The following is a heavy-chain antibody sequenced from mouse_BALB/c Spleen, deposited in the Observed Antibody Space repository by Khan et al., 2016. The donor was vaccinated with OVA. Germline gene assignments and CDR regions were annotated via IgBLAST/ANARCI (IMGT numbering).Heavy chain of an antibody. CDR3: AGDRIDY. CDR2: INPSSGYT. Sequence: QVQLKESGAELAKPGASVKMSCTASGYTFTSYWMHWIKQRPGQGLEWIGYINPSSGYTNYNQKFKDKATLTADKSSSTAYMQLSSLTSDDSAVYYCAGDRIDYWGQGTAVTVSS. J-gene: IGHJ2*01. V-gene: IGHV1-7*01. CDR1: GYTFTSYW.